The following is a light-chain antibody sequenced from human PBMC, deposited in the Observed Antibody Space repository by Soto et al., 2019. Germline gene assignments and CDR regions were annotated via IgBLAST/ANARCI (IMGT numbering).Light chain of an antibody. CDR2: AAS. V-gene: IGKV1-39*01. Sequence: DIQMTQSPSSLSASVGDRVTITCRASESIARHLNWYQQKPGKAPKLLIYAASSLQNGVPSRFRGGGSGTDFTLTINNLQPEDFAAYYCQQTYSTLSITCGRGTRLQIK. CDR1: ESIARH. CDR3: QQTYSTLSIT. J-gene: IGKJ5*01.